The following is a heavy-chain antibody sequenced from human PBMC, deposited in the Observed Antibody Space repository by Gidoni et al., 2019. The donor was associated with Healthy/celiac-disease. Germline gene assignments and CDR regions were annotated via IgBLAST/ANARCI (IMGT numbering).Heavy chain of an antibody. J-gene: IGHJ3*02. CDR2: ISGSGGST. CDR3: AKGYYYDSPPPDAFDI. CDR1: GFTFSSYA. Sequence: EVQLVESGGGLVQPGGSLRLSCAASGFTFSSYAMSWVRQAPGKGLEWVSAISGSGGSTYYADSVKGRFTISRDNSKNTLYLQMNSLRAEDTAVYYCAKGYYYDSPPPDAFDIWGQGTMVTVSS. D-gene: IGHD3-22*01. V-gene: IGHV3-23*04.